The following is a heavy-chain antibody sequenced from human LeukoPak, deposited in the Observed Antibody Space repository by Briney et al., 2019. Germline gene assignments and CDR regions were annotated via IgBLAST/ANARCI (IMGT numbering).Heavy chain of an antibody. CDR2: LYYSGSN. V-gene: IGHV4-59*01. CDR3: ARFRGSAKGDY. Sequence: SETPSLTCTVSGDSISSYYWSWIRQPPGKGLEWIGYLYYSGSNNYNPSLKSRVTISVDMSKNQFSLKLSSVTAADTAVYYCARFRGSAKGDYWGQGTLVTVSS. J-gene: IGHJ4*02. CDR1: GDSISSYY. D-gene: IGHD3-10*01.